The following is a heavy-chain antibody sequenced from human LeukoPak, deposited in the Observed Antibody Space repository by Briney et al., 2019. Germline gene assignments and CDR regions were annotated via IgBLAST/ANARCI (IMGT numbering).Heavy chain of an antibody. V-gene: IGHV1-24*01. D-gene: IGHD3-16*01. CDR1: GYTLTELS. Sequence: GASVKVSCKVSGYTLTELSMHWVRQAPGKGLEWMGGFDPEDGETIYAQKFQGRVTMTEDTSTDTAYMELSSLRSDDTAVYYCARDAYMITFGGVHYPFDYWGQGTLVTVSS. CDR2: FDPEDGET. J-gene: IGHJ4*02. CDR3: ARDAYMITFGGVHYPFDY.